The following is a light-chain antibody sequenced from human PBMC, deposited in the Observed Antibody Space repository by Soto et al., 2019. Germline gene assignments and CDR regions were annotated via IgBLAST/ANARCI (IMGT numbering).Light chain of an antibody. J-gene: IGLJ3*02. CDR2: DVS. V-gene: IGLV2-11*01. CDR1: SSDVGGYNY. Sequence: QSVLTQPRSVSGSPGQSVTISCTGTSSDVGGYNYVSWYQQHPGKAPKLMIYDVSKRPSGVSNRFSGPKSGHMASLTISGLQAEDEADYYCCLYAYNSGWLFGGGTKLTVL. CDR3: CLYAYNSGWL.